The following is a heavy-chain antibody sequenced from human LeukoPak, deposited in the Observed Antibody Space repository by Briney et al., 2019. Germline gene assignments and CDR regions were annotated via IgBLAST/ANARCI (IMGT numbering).Heavy chain of an antibody. J-gene: IGHJ4*02. Sequence: GSLRLSCAASGFTFDDYGMSWVRQAPGKGLEWVSGINWNGGSTGYADSVKGRFTISRDNAKNSLYLQMNSLRAEDTALYYCAKARRPYNWNYFDYWGQGTLVTVSS. CDR2: INWNGGST. D-gene: IGHD1-20*01. CDR3: AKARRPYNWNYFDY. V-gene: IGHV3-20*04. CDR1: GFTFDDYG.